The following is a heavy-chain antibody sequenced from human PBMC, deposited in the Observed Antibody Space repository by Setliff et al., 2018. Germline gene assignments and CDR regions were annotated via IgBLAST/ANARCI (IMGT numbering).Heavy chain of an antibody. CDR3: ARINSYVSSGYYYAPDY. J-gene: IGHJ4*02. CDR2: INNYSFKT. D-gene: IGHD3-22*01. V-gene: IGHV1-18*01. CDR1: GYTFTNYG. Sequence: GASVKVSCKTSGYTFTNYGITWVRQAPGQGLEWMGWINNYSFKTNYPQKFLGRVTVTTDTSTGTAYMELGSLTSDDTAIYYCARINSYVSSGYYYAPDYWGPGTLVTVSS.